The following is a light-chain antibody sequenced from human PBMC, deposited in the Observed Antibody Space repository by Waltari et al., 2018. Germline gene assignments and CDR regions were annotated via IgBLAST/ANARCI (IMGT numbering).Light chain of an antibody. CDR3: VTWDSSLSVV. Sequence: QSVLTQPPSVSAAAGQKVSISCSGSGSNIGTNFVYWYQQLPGTAPKLLIFDNNKRPSGIPYRFSGSNPGSSATLGIAGLQTVDDAEYYCVTWDSSLSVVFGGWTKLTVL. V-gene: IGLV1-51*01. CDR1: GSNIGTNF. J-gene: IGLJ2*01. CDR2: DNN.